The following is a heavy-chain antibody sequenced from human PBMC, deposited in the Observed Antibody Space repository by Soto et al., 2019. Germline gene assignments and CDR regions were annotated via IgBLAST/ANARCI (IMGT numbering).Heavy chain of an antibody. CDR1: GYTFTGYY. D-gene: IGHD2-15*01. Sequence: ASVKVSCKASGYTFTGYYMHWVRQAPGQGLEWMGWINPNSGGTNYAQKFQGWVTMTRDTSISTAYMELSRLRSDDTAVYYCARGSIVVVVAAPRGGMDVWGQGTTVTVSS. CDR3: ARGSIVVVVAAPRGGMDV. CDR2: INPNSGGT. V-gene: IGHV1-2*04. J-gene: IGHJ6*02.